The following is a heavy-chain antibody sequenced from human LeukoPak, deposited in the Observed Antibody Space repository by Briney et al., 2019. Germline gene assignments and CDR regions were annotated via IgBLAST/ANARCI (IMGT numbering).Heavy chain of an antibody. V-gene: IGHV1-8*01. CDR2: MNPNSGNT. Sequence: ASVKVSCKASGYTFTSYDINWVRQATGQGLEWMGWMNPNSGNTGYAQKFQGGVTMTRNTSISTAYMELSSLRPEDTAVYYCARATNGGSGFDYWGQGTLVTVSS. J-gene: IGHJ4*02. CDR1: GYTFTSYD. D-gene: IGHD7-27*01. CDR3: ARATNGGSGFDY.